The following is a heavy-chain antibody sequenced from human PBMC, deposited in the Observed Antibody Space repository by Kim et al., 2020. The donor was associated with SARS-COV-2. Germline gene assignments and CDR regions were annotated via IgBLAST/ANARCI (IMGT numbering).Heavy chain of an antibody. V-gene: IGHV3-30*01. Sequence: DSVKGRLTISRDNSKNTLYLQMNSLRAEDTAVYYCARARGGRDVDAFDLWGQATMVTVSS. CDR3: ARARGGRDVDAFDL. J-gene: IGHJ3*01. D-gene: IGHD1-26*01.